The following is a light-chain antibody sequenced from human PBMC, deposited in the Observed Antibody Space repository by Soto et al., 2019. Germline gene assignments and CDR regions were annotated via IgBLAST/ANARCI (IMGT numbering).Light chain of an antibody. CDR3: GTWDSSLSAVV. J-gene: IGLJ3*02. V-gene: IGLV1-51*01. CDR2: DNY. CDR1: TSNIGNNF. Sequence: QSVLTQPPSLSAAPGQKVTISCSGSTSNIGNNFVSWYQQLPGTAPKLLIYDNYKRPSGIPDRFSGSKSGTSATLGITGLQTGDEADYYCGTWDSSLSAVVFGGGTKVTVL.